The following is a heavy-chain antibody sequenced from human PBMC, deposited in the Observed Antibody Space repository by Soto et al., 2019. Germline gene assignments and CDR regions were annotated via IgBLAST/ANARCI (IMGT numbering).Heavy chain of an antibody. D-gene: IGHD6-13*01. CDR2: IIPILGIA. Sequence: GASVKVSCKASGGTFSSYTISWVRQAPGQGLEWMGRIIPILGIANYAQKFQGRVTITADKSTSTAYMELSSLRSEDTAVYYCARDYAGSSWHRHRHAFDIWGQGTMVTVSS. V-gene: IGHV1-69*04. J-gene: IGHJ3*02. CDR3: ARDYAGSSWHRHRHAFDI. CDR1: GGTFSSYT.